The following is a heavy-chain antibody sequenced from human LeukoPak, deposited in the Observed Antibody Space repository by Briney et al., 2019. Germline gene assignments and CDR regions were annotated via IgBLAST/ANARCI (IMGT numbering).Heavy chain of an antibody. CDR1: GGSISSTTYY. J-gene: IGHJ4*02. Sequence: PAETLSLTCTVSGGSISSTTYYWGWIRQPPGKGLEWIGSIYYSGSTYYNPSLKNRVTISVDTSRTQFSLKLSSVTAADTAVYYCARETGTLPMGYDYWGQGTLVTVSS. V-gene: IGHV4-39*02. D-gene: IGHD1-1*01. CDR2: IYYSGST. CDR3: ARETGTLPMGYDY.